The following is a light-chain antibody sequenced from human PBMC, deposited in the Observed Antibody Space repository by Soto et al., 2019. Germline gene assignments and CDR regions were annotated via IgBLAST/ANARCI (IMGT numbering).Light chain of an antibody. CDR2: AAS. Sequence: IPLTQSPSTRSASVGDIVTIACLASQSITNYLNWYQHKPGQAPNLLIYAASTLQAGVPSRFRGSGSGTDFTLTISSLQPEDFATYFCQQSNSSPPTFGGGRNV. CDR1: QSITNY. J-gene: IGKJ4*01. CDR3: QQSNSSPPT. V-gene: IGKV1-39*01.